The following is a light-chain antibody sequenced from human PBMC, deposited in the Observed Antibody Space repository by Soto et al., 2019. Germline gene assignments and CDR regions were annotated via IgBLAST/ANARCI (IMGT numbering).Light chain of an antibody. J-gene: IGKJ1*01. CDR1: QSISSSY. V-gene: IGKV3-20*01. CDR2: GPS. CDR3: QQYDSPPRT. Sequence: EVVVTQSPATLSLSPGERATLSCRASQSISSSYLAWYQQKPGQAPRLLIYGPSSRATGIPDRFSGSGSGTDFTLTINRLEPEDFAVYYCQQYDSPPRTFGQGTKVDIK.